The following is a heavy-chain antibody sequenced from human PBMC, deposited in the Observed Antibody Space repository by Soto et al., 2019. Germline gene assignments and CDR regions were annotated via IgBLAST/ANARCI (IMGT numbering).Heavy chain of an antibody. Sequence: SDTLSLTCSFSGVSVSDKTYYWSWIRQPPGKSLEWIGYVYYSGTTNYNPSLKSRVTISVDLSKNRFSLRLSSVTTADTALYYCARTTAVPNTLRSRYFFDYWGQGTLVTVSS. CDR3: ARTTAVPNTLRSRYFFDY. CDR1: GVSVSDKTYY. D-gene: IGHD4-17*01. J-gene: IGHJ4*02. V-gene: IGHV4-61*01. CDR2: VYYSGTT.